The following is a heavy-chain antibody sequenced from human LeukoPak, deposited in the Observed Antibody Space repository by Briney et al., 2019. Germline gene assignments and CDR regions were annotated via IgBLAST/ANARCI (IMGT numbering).Heavy chain of an antibody. Sequence: GESLGLSCAASGFTFCRYWVHWVRQAPGKGLEWVSRINPDGSTTTYADSVKGRFTISRDNAKNTVYLQMNSLRAEDTAVYYCARVLSGSWDWFDPWGQGTLVTVSS. CDR3: ARVLSGSWDWFDP. CDR1: GFTFCRYW. D-gene: IGHD3-22*01. CDR2: INPDGSTT. V-gene: IGHV3-74*01. J-gene: IGHJ5*02.